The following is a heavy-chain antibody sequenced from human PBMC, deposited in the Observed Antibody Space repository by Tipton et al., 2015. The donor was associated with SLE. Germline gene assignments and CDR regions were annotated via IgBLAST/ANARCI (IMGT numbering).Heavy chain of an antibody. V-gene: IGHV4-31*03. Sequence: TLSLTCTVSGISISSGGYYWSWIRQYPGKGLEWIGYIYYSGSTYYNPSLKSRVTMSVDPSKNQFSLTLMSVTAADTAVYFCARIIAGHGDAFDVWGQGTMVTVSS. CDR2: IYYSGST. J-gene: IGHJ3*01. CDR1: GISISSGGYY. CDR3: ARIIAGHGDAFDV.